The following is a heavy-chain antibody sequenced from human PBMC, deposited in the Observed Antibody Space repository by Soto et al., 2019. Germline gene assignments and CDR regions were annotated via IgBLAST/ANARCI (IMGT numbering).Heavy chain of an antibody. CDR3: ASDQPHDYRNSLDH. Sequence: QVQLVESGGGVVQPGRSLRLSCAASGFTFSSYAMHWVRQAPGKGLEWVAVISYDGSNKYYADSVKGRLTISRGNYKNTQYLQRNSLRAKDTAVYYCASDQPHDYRNSLDHWGQGTLVTVSS. V-gene: IGHV3-30-3*01. J-gene: IGHJ4*02. CDR1: GFTFSSYA. CDR2: ISYDGSNK. D-gene: IGHD4-4*01.